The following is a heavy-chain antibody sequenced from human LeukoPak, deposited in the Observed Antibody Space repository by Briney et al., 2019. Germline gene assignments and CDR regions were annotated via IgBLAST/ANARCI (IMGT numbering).Heavy chain of an antibody. CDR2: IKHDGSEK. V-gene: IGHV3-7*04. J-gene: IGHJ4*02. D-gene: IGHD3-22*01. CDR1: GFTFSTYW. Sequence: GGSLRLSCAASGFTFSTYWMGWVRQAPGKGLEWVANIKHDGSEKYYVDSVKGRFTISRDNAKNSLYLQMNSLRAEDTAFYYCARAYYYDSSGYYPFGYWGQGTLVTVSS. CDR3: ARAYYYDSSGYYPFGY.